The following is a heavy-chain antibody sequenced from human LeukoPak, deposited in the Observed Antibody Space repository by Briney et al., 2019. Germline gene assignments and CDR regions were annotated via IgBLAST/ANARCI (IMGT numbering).Heavy chain of an antibody. CDR1: GFTFSSYA. Sequence: GGSLRLSCAASGFTFSSYAMSWVRQAPGKGLEWVSAISGSGGSTYYADSVKGRFTISRDNSKNSLYLQMNSLRAEDTAVYYCARDNYYDSSGPDYWGQGTLVTVSS. CDR3: ARDNYYDSSGPDY. D-gene: IGHD3-22*01. J-gene: IGHJ4*02. V-gene: IGHV3-23*01. CDR2: ISGSGGST.